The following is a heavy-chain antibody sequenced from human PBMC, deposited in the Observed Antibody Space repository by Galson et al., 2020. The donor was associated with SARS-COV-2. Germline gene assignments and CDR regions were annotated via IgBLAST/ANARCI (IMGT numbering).Heavy chain of an antibody. CDR2: FDPEDGET. J-gene: IGHJ6*02. CDR3: AMSSSWYGREFYYYGMDV. Sequence: ASVKVSCKVSGYTLTELSMHWVRQAPGQGLEWMGGFDPEDGETIYAQKFQGRVTMTEDTSTDTAYMELSSLRSEDTAVYYCAMSSSWYGREFYYYGMDVWGQGTTVTVSS. D-gene: IGHD6-13*01. V-gene: IGHV1-24*01. CDR1: GYTLTELS.